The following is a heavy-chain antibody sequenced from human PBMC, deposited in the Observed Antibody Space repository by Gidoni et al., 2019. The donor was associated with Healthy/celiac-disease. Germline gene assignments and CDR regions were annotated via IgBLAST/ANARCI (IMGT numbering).Heavy chain of an antibody. Sequence: QVQLVESGGGVVQPGRSLRLSCAASGFTFSSYGMHWVRQAPGKGLEWVAVISYDGSNKYYADSVKGRFTISRDNSKNTLYLQMNSLRAEDTAVYYCAKGGSGWYEEPVDYWGQGTLVTVSS. CDR3: AKGGSGWYEEPVDY. J-gene: IGHJ4*02. V-gene: IGHV3-30*18. CDR2: ISYDGSNK. D-gene: IGHD6-19*01. CDR1: GFTFSSYG.